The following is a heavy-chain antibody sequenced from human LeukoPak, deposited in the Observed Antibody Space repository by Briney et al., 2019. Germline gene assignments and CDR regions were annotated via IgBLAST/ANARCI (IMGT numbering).Heavy chain of an antibody. CDR3: ARDRPNSYCGGDCYHY. Sequence: SVKVSCKASGYTFTSFDINWVRQATGQGLEWMGGIIPIFGTANYAQKFQGRVTITADESTSTAYMELSSLRSEDTAVYYCARDRPNSYCGGDCYHYWGQGTLVTVSS. D-gene: IGHD2-21*02. CDR2: IIPIFGTA. CDR1: GYTFTSFD. V-gene: IGHV1-69*13. J-gene: IGHJ4*02.